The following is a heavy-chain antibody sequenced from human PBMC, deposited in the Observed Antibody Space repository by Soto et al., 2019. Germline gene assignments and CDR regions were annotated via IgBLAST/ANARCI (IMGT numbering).Heavy chain of an antibody. J-gene: IGHJ4*02. CDR1: GYSFTSYW. CDR2: IDPSDSYT. Sequence: GESLKISCKGSGYSFTSYWISWVRQMPGKGLEWMGRIDPSDSYTNYSPSFQSHVTISADKSISTAYLQWSSLKASDTAMYYCASHYYDSSGYYYDYWGQGTLVTVSS. D-gene: IGHD3-22*01. CDR3: ASHYYDSSGYYYDY. V-gene: IGHV5-10-1*01.